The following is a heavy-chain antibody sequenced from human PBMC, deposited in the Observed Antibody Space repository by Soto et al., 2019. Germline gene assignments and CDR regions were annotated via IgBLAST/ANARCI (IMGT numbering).Heavy chain of an antibody. CDR2: ISGSGGST. V-gene: IGHV3-23*01. CDR1: GFTFSSYA. Sequence: GGSLRLSCAASGFTFSSYAMSWVRQAPGKGLEWVSAISGSGGSTYYADSVKGRFTISRDNSKNTLYLQMNSLRAEDTAVYYCARNGRGTRPPPYYYYYMDVWGKGTTVTVSS. J-gene: IGHJ6*03. CDR3: ARNGRGTRPPPYYYYYMDV. D-gene: IGHD3-16*01.